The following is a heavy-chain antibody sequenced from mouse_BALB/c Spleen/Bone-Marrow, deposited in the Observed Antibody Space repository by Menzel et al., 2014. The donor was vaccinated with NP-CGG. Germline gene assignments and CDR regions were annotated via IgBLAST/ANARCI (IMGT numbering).Heavy chain of an antibody. CDR3: ARWEYYAMDY. Sequence: EVQRVESGAELVKPGASVKLPCTVSGFNIKDTYIHWMKQRPEQGLEWIGRIDPVNGNTKYDPKFQGKATITADTSSNTAYLQLSSLTSEDTAVYYCARWEYYAMDYWGQGTSVTVSS. CDR2: IDPVNGNT. J-gene: IGHJ4*01. CDR1: GFNIKDTY. V-gene: IGHV14-3*02. D-gene: IGHD4-1*01.